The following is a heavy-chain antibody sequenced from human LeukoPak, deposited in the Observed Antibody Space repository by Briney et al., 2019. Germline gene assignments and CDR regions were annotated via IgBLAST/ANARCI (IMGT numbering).Heavy chain of an antibody. CDR2: IYYSGST. CDR3: ARDRAVRGVIDYYYYGMDV. J-gene: IGHJ6*02. D-gene: IGHD3-10*01. V-gene: IGHV4-59*01. Sequence: SETLSLTCTVSGGSISSYYWSWIRQPPGKGLEWIGYIYYSGSTNYNPSLKSRVTISVDTSKNQFSLKLSSVTAADTAVYYCARDRAVRGVIDYYYYGMDVWGQGTTVTVSS. CDR1: GGSISSYY.